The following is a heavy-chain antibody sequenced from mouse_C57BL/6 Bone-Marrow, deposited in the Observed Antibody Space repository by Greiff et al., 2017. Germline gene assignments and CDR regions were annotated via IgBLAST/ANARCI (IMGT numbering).Heavy chain of an antibody. J-gene: IGHJ1*03. CDR3: ARHEEGLGTGTSWYFDV. Sequence: QVQLQQSGAELVNPGASVKLSCKASGYTFTEYTIHWVKQRSGQGLEWIGWFYPGSGSIKYNEKFKDKATLTADKSSSTVYMELSRLTSEDSAVYFCARHEEGLGTGTSWYFDVWGTGTTVTVSS. D-gene: IGHD4-1*01. V-gene: IGHV1-62-2*01. CDR1: GYTFTEYT. CDR2: FYPGSGSI.